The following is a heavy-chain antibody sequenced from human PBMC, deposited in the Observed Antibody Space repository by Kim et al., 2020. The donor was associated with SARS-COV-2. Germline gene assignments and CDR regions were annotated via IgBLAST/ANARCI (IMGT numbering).Heavy chain of an antibody. D-gene: IGHD3-22*01. V-gene: IGHV3-15*01. CDR1: GFSFSKAW. CDR3: TTVYYYDITTFWSGQLHDY. J-gene: IGHJ4*02. Sequence: GGSLRLSCAASGFSFSKAWMHWVRQAPGKGLEWIGRIKTKTEGEATHYLAPVKDRFTISRDDSRSTLYLQMNSLKTEDTAVYYCTTVYYYDITTFWSGQLHDYWGQGTLVTFSS. CDR2: IKTKTEGEAT.